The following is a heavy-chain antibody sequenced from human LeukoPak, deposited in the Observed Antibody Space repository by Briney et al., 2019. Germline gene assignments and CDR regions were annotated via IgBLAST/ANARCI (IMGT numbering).Heavy chain of an antibody. CDR1: GFTFSTSG. CDR2: ISRSGVST. V-gene: IGHV3-23*01. J-gene: IGHJ4*02. Sequence: PGGSLRLSCAASGFTFSTSGMTWVRQAPGKGLEWVSAISRSGVSTYYADSVKGRFTISRDNSKNSLYLQMNSLRAEDTAVYYCAKNAITTVREPDCFDYWGQGTLVTVSS. CDR3: AKNAITTVREPDCFDY. D-gene: IGHD3-10*01.